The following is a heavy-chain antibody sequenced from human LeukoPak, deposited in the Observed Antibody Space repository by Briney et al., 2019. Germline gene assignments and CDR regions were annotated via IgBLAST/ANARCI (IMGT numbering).Heavy chain of an antibody. Sequence: ASVKVSCKASGYTFTSYGISWVRQAPGQGLEWMGWISAYNGNTNYAQKLQGRVTMTTDTSTSTAYMELRSLRSDDTAVYYCARDPSLRYFGWSNWFDPWGQGTLVTVSS. J-gene: IGHJ5*02. V-gene: IGHV1-18*01. CDR1: GYTFTSYG. CDR3: ARDPSLRYFGWSNWFDP. D-gene: IGHD3-9*01. CDR2: ISAYNGNT.